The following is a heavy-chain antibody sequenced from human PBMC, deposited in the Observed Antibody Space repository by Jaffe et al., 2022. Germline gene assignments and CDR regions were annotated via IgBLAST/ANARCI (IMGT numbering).Heavy chain of an antibody. CDR3: ARDTETDPYSTWGYNWFDP. CDR1: GYTFTSYA. CDR2: INAGNGNT. J-gene: IGHJ5*02. V-gene: IGHV1-3*01. Sequence: QVQLVQSGAEVKKPGASVKVSCKASGYTFTSYAMHWVRQAPGQRLEWMGWINAGNGNTKYSQKFQGRVTITRDTSASTAYMELSSLRSEDTAVYYCARDTETDPYSTWGYNWFDPWGQGTLVTVSS. D-gene: IGHD3-16*01.